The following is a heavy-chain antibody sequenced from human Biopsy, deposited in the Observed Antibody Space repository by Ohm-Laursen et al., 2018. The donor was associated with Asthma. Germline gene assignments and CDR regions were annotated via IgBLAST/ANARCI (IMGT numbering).Heavy chain of an antibody. J-gene: IGHJ5*02. D-gene: IGHD3-22*01. CDR3: AKITTDRQKANNWFDP. CDR2: IRPNFRGV. V-gene: IGHV3-23*02. CDR1: GFAFDYYA. Sequence: SLRLSCAATGFAFDYYAMSWARQAPGGGLAWVATIRPNFRGVDYVASVTGRFTVTRDDSKNTLYLDMTRLRAEDTAVYYCAKITTDRQKANNWFDPWGQGTLVTVSS.